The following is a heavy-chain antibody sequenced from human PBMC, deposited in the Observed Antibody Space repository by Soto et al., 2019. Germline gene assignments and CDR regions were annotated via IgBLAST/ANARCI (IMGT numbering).Heavy chain of an antibody. CDR2: IYYSGST. D-gene: IGHD3-3*01. J-gene: IGHJ4*02. V-gene: IGHV4-31*02. Sequence: PSETLSLTCPVSGVSISSGCYYWSWIRQHPGKGLEWIGYIYYSGSTYYNPSLKSRVTISVDTSKNQFSLKLSSVTAADTAVYYCATGYGTLEVFDYWGQGTLVTVSS. CDR1: GVSISSGCYY. CDR3: ATGYGTLEVFDY.